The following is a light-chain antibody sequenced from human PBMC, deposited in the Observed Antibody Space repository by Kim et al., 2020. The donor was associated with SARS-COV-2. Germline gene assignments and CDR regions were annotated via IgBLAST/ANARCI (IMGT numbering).Light chain of an antibody. V-gene: IGLV2-14*03. CDR2: AVS. CDR1: SSDVGSYNY. Sequence: SITIACTGTSSDVGSYNYVSWYQQHPGKAPKLMIYAVSNRPSGASNRFSGSKSGNTASMTISGLQAEDEADYYCSSYTRSSTNYVFGTGTKVTVL. CDR3: SSYTRSSTNYV. J-gene: IGLJ1*01.